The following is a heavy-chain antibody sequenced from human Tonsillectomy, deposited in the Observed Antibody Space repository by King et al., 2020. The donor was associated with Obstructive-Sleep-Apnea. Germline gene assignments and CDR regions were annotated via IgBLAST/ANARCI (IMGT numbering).Heavy chain of an antibody. J-gene: IGHJ6*02. CDR1: GFTFSSYG. D-gene: IGHD3-22*01. CDR3: AKSNTYYYDSSGYYSDYYYYTMDV. CDR2: ISYDGSNK. V-gene: IGHV3-30*18. Sequence: VQLVESGGGVVQPGRSLRLSCAASGFTFSSYGMHWVRQAPGKGLEWLAVISYDGSNKYYADSVKGRFTISRDNSKNTLYLQMNSLRAEDTVVYYCAKSNTYYYDSSGYYSDYYYYTMDVWGQGTTVTVSS.